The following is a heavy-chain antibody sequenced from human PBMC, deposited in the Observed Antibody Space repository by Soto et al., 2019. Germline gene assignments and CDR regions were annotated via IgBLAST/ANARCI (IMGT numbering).Heavy chain of an antibody. D-gene: IGHD1-1*01. CDR1: GFTFSSYW. CDR3: ARQLERRLSVPYYMDV. CDR2: IKQDGSEK. J-gene: IGHJ6*03. Sequence: QPGGSLRLSCVASGFTFSSYWMSWVRQAPGKGLEWVANIKQDGSEKYYVDSVKGRFTISRDNAKNSLYLQMNSLRAEDTAVYYCARQLERRLSVPYYMDVWGKGTTVTVSS. V-gene: IGHV3-7*01.